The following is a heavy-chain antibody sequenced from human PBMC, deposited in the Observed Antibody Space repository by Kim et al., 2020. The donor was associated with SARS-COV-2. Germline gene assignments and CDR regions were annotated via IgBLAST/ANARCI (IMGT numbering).Heavy chain of an antibody. D-gene: IGHD3-22*01. Sequence: GGSLRLSCAASGFTFSSYAMSWVRQAPGKGLEWVSAISGSGGSTYYADSVKGRFTISRDNSKNTLYLQMNSLRAEDTAVYYCAKTPGLRSGYYYDSSGYINWGQGTLVTVSS. CDR2: ISGSGGST. V-gene: IGHV3-23*01. CDR1: GFTFSSYA. J-gene: IGHJ4*02. CDR3: AKTPGLRSGYYYDSSGYIN.